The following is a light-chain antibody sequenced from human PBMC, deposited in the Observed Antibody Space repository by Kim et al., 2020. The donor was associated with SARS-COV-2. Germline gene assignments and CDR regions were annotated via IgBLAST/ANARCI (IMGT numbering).Light chain of an antibody. V-gene: IGLV6-57*03. Sequence: GKTVTISCTRSSGSIARNYVQWFQKRPASAPTTVIYEHSHRPSGVPERFSGSIDRSSNSASLTISGLKTEDEADYYCQSYDNTEWVLGGGTQLTVL. CDR1: SGSIARNY. J-gene: IGLJ3*02. CDR2: EHS. CDR3: QSYDNTEWV.